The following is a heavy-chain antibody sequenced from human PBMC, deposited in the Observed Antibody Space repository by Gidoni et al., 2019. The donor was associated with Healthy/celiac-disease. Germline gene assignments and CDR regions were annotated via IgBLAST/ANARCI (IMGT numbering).Heavy chain of an antibody. J-gene: IGHJ5*02. D-gene: IGHD6-13*01. CDR3: AKDWGQGAAAGS. Sequence: QVQLVESGGGVVQPGGSLRLSCAASGFPFSSYGMHWVRQAPGKGLEWVAFIRYDGSNKYYADSVKGRFTISRDNSKNTLYLKMNSLRAEDTAVYYCAKDWGQGAAAGSWGQGTLVTVSS. V-gene: IGHV3-30*02. CDR2: IRYDGSNK. CDR1: GFPFSSYG.